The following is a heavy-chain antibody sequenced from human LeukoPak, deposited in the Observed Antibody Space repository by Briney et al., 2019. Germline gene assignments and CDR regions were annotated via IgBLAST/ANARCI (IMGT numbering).Heavy chain of an antibody. J-gene: IGHJ6*02. CDR3: ATDLTLTASPSLRYFDWYDPYYYCIDV. D-gene: IGHD3-9*01. Sequence: PGGSLRLSCAASGFTFSRYAMHWVRQAPGKGLEWVGDISYDGSNKYYADSVKGRITISRDNSKNALYLQMNSLRAEDTAVSYCATDLTLTASPSLRYFDWYDPYYYCIDVWGQGTTVTVSS. V-gene: IGHV3-30*04. CDR1: GFTFSRYA. CDR2: ISYDGSNK.